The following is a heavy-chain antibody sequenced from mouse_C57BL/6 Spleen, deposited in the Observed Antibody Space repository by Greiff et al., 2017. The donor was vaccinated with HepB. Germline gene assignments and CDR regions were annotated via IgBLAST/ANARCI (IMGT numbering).Heavy chain of an antibody. CDR3: ARRAYYSNYAYFDV. J-gene: IGHJ1*03. CDR1: GYTFTSYW. CDR2: IHPNSGST. V-gene: IGHV1-64*01. Sequence: QVQLKQPGAELVKPGASVKLSCKASGYTFTSYWMHWVKQRPGQGLEWIGMIHPNSGSTNYNEKFKSKAALTVDKSSSTAYMQLSSLTSEDSAVYYCARRAYYSNYAYFDVWGTGTTVTVSS. D-gene: IGHD2-5*01.